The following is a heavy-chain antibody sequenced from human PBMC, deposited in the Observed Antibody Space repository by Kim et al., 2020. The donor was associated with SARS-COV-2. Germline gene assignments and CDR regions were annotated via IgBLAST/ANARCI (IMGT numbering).Heavy chain of an antibody. Sequence: YYSGSTYYNPSLKSRVTISVDTSKNQFSLKLSSVTAADTAVYYCARGHLNWGQGTLVTVSS. CDR2: YYSGST. V-gene: IGHV4-31*02. J-gene: IGHJ4*02. CDR3: ARGHLN.